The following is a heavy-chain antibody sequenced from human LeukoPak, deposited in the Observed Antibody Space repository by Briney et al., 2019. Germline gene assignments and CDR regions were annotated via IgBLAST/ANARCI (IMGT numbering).Heavy chain of an antibody. CDR3: AKDEGVVLSASFDFGH. CDR2: IYSGGST. V-gene: IGHV3-53*01. Sequence: GGSLRLSCAASGFTVSSNYMSWVRQAPGKGLEWASVIYSGGSTYYADSVKGRFTISRDNFRNTLSLQMNSLRPDDTAIYYCAKDEGVVLSASFDFGHWGQGTLVAVSS. CDR1: GFTVSSNY. D-gene: IGHD3-10*01. J-gene: IGHJ4*02.